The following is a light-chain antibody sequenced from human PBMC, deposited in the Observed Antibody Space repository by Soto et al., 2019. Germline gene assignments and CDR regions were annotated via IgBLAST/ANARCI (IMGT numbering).Light chain of an antibody. J-gene: IGKJ2*01. CDR3: QPSDTTPVYP. CDR1: QNIIFY. V-gene: IGKV1-39*01. CDR2: AAS. Sequence: DIQINQSPASLSASVGDRVTITCRASQNIIFYLNWYQQKPGKAPKLLIYAASNLQSGVPSRFSGSGSGTDFTLTISSLQPEDFATYFCQPSDTTPVYPFGQGTKVDIK.